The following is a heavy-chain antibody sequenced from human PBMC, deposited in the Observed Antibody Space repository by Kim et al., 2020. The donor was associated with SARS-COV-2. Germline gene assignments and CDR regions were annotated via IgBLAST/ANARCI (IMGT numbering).Heavy chain of an antibody. CDR2: INPSGGST. CDR3: ARDPRWGRGSYYGHGAFDI. D-gene: IGHD1-26*01. CDR1: GYTFTSYY. V-gene: IGHV1-46*01. Sequence: ASVKVSCKASGYTFTSYYMHWVRQAPGQGLEWMGIINPSGGSTSYAQKFQGRVTMTRDTSTSTVYMELSSLRSEDTAVYYCARDPRWGRGSYYGHGAFDIWGQGTMVTVSS. J-gene: IGHJ3*02.